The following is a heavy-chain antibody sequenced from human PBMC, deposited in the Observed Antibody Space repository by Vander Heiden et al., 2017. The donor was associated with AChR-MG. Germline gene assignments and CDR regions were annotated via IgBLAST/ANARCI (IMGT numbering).Heavy chain of an antibody. CDR3: ARALRGEAYGYDM. Sequence: EVQLVESGGGLVQPGGSLRLSCAASGFTFSDRYMGWVRQAPGKGLEWVGRQRNKANRDTTEYAASVKGRFTISRDDSRNSLYLQMNSLKSEDTAVYYCARALRGEAYGYDMWGQGTMVTVSS. CDR1: GFTFSDRY. CDR2: QRNKANRDTT. D-gene: IGHD5-18*01. V-gene: IGHV3-72*01. J-gene: IGHJ3*02.